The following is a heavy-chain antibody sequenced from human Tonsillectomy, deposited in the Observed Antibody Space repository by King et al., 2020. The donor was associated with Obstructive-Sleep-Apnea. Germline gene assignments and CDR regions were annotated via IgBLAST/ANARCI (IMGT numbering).Heavy chain of an antibody. CDR3: AKDDKMIVGSYYYYGMDV. CDR1: GFTFSSNG. J-gene: IGHJ6*02. CDR2: IRYDGSNK. V-gene: IGHV3-30*02. D-gene: IGHD3-22*01. Sequence: VQLVQSGGGVVQPGGSLTLSCAASGFTFSSNGMHWVRQAPGKGLEWVSFIRYDGSNKYYADSVKGRFTISRDNSKNTLYLQMNSLRAEETAVYYCAKDDKMIVGSYYYYGMDVWGQGTTVTVSS.